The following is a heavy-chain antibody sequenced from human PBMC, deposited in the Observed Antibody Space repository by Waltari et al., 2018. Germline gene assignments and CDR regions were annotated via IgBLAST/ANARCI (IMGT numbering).Heavy chain of an antibody. CDR3: ARQLCSSTSCYPFDAFDI. J-gene: IGHJ3*02. V-gene: IGHV4-38-2*01. CDR2: IHQSGST. D-gene: IGHD2-2*01. CDR1: GYSISSASY. Sequence: QVQLQESGPGLVKPSETLSLTCAVSGYSISSASYWGWIRQPPGKGLEWIGSIHQSGSTDYNPSLKSRVTISADTSKNQFSLNLSSVTAADTAVYYCARQLCSSTSCYPFDAFDIWGQGTMVTVSS.